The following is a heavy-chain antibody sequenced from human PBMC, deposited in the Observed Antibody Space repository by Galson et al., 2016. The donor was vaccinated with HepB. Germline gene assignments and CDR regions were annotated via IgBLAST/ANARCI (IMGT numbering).Heavy chain of an antibody. V-gene: IGHV3-30*04. D-gene: IGHD5-18*01. Sequence: SLRLSCAASGFRFGTYAMHWVRQAPGKGLEWVAGISNDGNNKYYIDSAKGRFPISRDNFRNTLSLQLSSLRAEDTAVYYCARDGGAAWIQLWFDNWGHGTVVTVSP. CDR1: GFRFGTYA. CDR3: ARDGGAAWIQLWFDN. CDR2: ISNDGNNK. J-gene: IGHJ4*01.